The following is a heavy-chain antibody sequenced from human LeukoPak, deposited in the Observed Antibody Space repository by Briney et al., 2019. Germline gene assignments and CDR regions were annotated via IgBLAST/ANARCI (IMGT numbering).Heavy chain of an antibody. CDR1: GFAFSSYA. Sequence: GGSLRLSCAASGFAFSSYAMNWVRQAPVKGLEWVSAISGSGGSTYYADSVKGRFTISRDNSKNTLYLQMNSLRAEDTAVYYCAKRRMNIVVVPAAFDYWGQGTLVTVSS. D-gene: IGHD2-2*01. CDR2: ISGSGGST. J-gene: IGHJ4*02. V-gene: IGHV3-23*01. CDR3: AKRRMNIVVVPAAFDY.